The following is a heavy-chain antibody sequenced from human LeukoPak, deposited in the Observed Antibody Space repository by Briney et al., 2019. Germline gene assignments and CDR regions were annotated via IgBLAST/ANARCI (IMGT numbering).Heavy chain of an antibody. CDR1: GFTFSSYS. J-gene: IGHJ4*02. D-gene: IGHD3-22*01. CDR3: ARGHYYDSSAYYD. Sequence: GGSLRLSCAAPGFTFSSYSMNWVRQAPGKGLEWVSSISSSSSYISYADSVKGRFTISRDNAKNSLYLQMNSLRAEDTAVYYCARGHYYDSSAYYDWGQGTLVTVSS. CDR2: ISSSSSYI. V-gene: IGHV3-21*01.